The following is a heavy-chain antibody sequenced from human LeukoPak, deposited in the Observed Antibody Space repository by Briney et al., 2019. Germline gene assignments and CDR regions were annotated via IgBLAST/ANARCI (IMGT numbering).Heavy chain of an antibody. Sequence: ASVKVSCKASGYTFTDYYMHWVRQAPGQGLEWMGWINPNSGGTNYAQKFQGRVTMTRDTSISTAYMELSRLRSDDTAVYYCARDRDTMIVVATALAIWGQGTLVTVSS. CDR2: INPNSGGT. J-gene: IGHJ4*02. V-gene: IGHV1-2*02. CDR3: ARDRDTMIVVATALAI. D-gene: IGHD3-22*01. CDR1: GYTFTDYY.